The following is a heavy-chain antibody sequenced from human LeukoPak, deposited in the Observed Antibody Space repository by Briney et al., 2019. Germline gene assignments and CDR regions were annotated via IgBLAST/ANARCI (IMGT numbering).Heavy chain of an antibody. CDR1: GYTFTGYY. Sequence: ASVKVSCKASGYTFTGYYMHWVRQAPGQELERMGWINPNSGGTNYAQKFQGRVTMTRDTSISTAYMELSRLRSDDTAVYYCARVPYYYDSSGYFAGVGYMDVWGKGTTVTVSS. D-gene: IGHD3-22*01. V-gene: IGHV1-2*02. CDR3: ARVPYYYDSSGYFAGVGYMDV. CDR2: INPNSGGT. J-gene: IGHJ6*03.